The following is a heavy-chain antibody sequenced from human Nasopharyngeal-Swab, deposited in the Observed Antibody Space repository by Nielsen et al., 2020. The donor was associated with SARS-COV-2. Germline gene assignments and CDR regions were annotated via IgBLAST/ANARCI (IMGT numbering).Heavy chain of an antibody. CDR3: ARRRFGEVTHADWFDP. CDR1: GDSVSRINQL. V-gene: IGHV4-39*01. CDR2: ISHSGTT. J-gene: IGHJ5*02. Sequence: SETLSLTCTVSGDSVSRINQLWGWMRQPPGKGLEWIGSISHSGTTYFNPSLKSRVTISVDASKNQFSLKLTSVTAADTASYYCARRRFGEVTHADWFDPWGQGTLVTVSS. D-gene: IGHD3-10*01.